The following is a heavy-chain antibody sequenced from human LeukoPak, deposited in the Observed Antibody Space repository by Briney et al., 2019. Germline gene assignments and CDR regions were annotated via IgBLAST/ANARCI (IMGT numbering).Heavy chain of an antibody. D-gene: IGHD2-2*01. CDR2: IYYSGST. V-gene: IGHV4-59*01. Sequence: SETLSLTCTVSGGSISSYYWSWIRQPPGKGLEWIGYIYYSGSTNYNPPLKSRVTISVDTSKNQFSLKLSSVTAADTAVYYCARGRVSSWYELDYWGQGTLVTVSS. CDR1: GGSISSYY. CDR3: ARGRVSSWYELDY. J-gene: IGHJ4*02.